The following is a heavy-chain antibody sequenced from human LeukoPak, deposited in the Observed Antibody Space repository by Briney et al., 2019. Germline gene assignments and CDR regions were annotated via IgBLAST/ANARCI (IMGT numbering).Heavy chain of an antibody. J-gene: IGHJ4*02. CDR3: ARYSSSQTRNFDY. CDR2: IHSGGST. Sequence: GGSLRLSCAASGFTFSDHYMDWVRQAPGKGLEWVSVIHSGGSTYYADSVKGRFTISRDNSKNTLSLQMNSLRADDTAVYYCARYSSSQTRNFDYWGQGTLVTASS. CDR1: GFTFSDHY. V-gene: IGHV3-66*01. D-gene: IGHD6-6*01.